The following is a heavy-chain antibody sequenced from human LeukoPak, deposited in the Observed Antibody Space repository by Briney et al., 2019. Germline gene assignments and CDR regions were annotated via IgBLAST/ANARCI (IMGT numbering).Heavy chain of an antibody. CDR2: IYHSGST. CDR1: GGSISSGSYY. J-gene: IGHJ4*02. V-gene: IGHV4-30-2*01. CDR3: ARVYSSSSVDY. D-gene: IGHD6-6*01. Sequence: SETLSLTCTVSGGSISSGSYYWSWIRQPPGKGLEWIGYIYHSGSTYYNPSLKSRVTISVDRSKNQFSLKLSSVTAADTAVYYCARVYSSSSVDYWGQGTLVTVSS.